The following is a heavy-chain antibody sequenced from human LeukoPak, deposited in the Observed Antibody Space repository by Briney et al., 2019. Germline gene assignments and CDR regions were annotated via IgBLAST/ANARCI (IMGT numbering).Heavy chain of an antibody. CDR1: GFTFSSYG. Sequence: GGSLRLSCAASGFTFSSYGMHWVRQAPGKGLEWVAAMSYDGSNKYYADAVKGRFTISKDNSKSTLYLQMNSLRAEDTAVYYCAKACGGDCYWIDYWGQGTLVIVSS. D-gene: IGHD2-21*02. V-gene: IGHV3-30*18. J-gene: IGHJ4*02. CDR3: AKACGGDCYWIDY. CDR2: MSYDGSNK.